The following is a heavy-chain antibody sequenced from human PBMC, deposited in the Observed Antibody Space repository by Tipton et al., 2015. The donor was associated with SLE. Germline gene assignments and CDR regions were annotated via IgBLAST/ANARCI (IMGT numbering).Heavy chain of an antibody. J-gene: IGHJ3*02. CDR1: GGSISSSSYY. CDR2: IYYSGST. CDR3: ARSANIVDAFDI. Sequence: TLSLTCTVSGGSISSSSYYWGWIRQSPGKGLEWIGSIYYSGSTYYNPSLKSRVTISVDTSKNQFSLKLSSVTAADTAVYYCARSANIVDAFDIWGQGTMVTVSS. D-gene: IGHD2/OR15-2a*01. V-gene: IGHV4-39*07.